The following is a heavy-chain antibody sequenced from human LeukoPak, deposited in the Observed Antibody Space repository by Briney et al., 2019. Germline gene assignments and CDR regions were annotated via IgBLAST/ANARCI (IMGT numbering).Heavy chain of an antibody. V-gene: IGHV3-30*02. CDR3: AKVRGQWELPGLYYFDY. J-gene: IGHJ4*02. CDR2: IRYDGSNK. CDR1: GFTFSSYG. Sequence: GGSLRLSCAASGFTFSSYGVHWVRQAPGKGLEWVAFIRYDGSNKYYADSVKGRFTISRDNSKNTLYLQMNSLRAEDTAVYYCAKVRGQWELPGLYYFDYWGQGTLVTVSS. D-gene: IGHD1-26*01.